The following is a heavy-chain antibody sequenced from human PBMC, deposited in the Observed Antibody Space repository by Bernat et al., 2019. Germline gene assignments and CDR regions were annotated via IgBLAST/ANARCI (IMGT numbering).Heavy chain of an antibody. V-gene: IGHV1-3*01. Sequence: QVQLVQSGAEVKKPGASVKVSCKASGYTFTSYAMHWVRQAPGQRLEWMGWINAGNGNTKYSQKFQGRVTITRDTSASTAYMELSSLRSEDTALYYCSRYHPAAGRAFDYWGQGTLVTVSS. CDR2: INAGNGNT. J-gene: IGHJ4*02. D-gene: IGHD6-13*01. CDR1: GYTFTSYA. CDR3: SRYHPAAGRAFDY.